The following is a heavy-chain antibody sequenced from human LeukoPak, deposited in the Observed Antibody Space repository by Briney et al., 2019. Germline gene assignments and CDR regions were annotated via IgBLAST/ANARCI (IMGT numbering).Heavy chain of an antibody. CDR3: ARDTYSSGWYYY. CDR1: GGSISSGGYY. CDR2: IYHSGST. V-gene: IGHV4-30-2*01. D-gene: IGHD6-19*01. J-gene: IGHJ4*02. Sequence: SETLSLTCTVSGGSISSGGYYWSWIRQPPGKGLEWIGYIYHSGSTYYNPSLKSRVTISVDRSKNQFSLKLSSVTAADTAVYYCARDTYSSGWYYYWGQGTLVTVSS.